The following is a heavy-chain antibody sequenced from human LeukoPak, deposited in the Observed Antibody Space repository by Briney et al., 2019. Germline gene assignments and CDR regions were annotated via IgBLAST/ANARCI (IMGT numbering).Heavy chain of an antibody. CDR1: GYTFTSYG. CDR3: ARSYYGSGTAGY. J-gene: IGHJ4*02. D-gene: IGHD3-10*01. CDR2: ISAYNGNT. V-gene: IGHV1-18*03. Sequence: ASVKVSCKASGYTFTSYGISWVRQAPGQGLEWMGWISAYNGNTNYAQKLQGRVTMTTDTSTSTAYMELRSLRSEDMAVYYCARSYYGSGTAGYWGQGTLVTVSS.